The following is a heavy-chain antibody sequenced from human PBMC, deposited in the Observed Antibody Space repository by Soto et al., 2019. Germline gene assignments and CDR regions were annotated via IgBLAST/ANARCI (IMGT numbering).Heavy chain of an antibody. CDR1: GGSISSSSYY. Sequence: SETLSLTCTVSGGSISSSSYYWGWIRQPPGKGLEWIGSIYYSGSTYYNPSLKSRFTISRDNAKNSLFLQMNSLRDEDTAVYDCARVRDGPGPYFDYWGQGTLVTVSS. V-gene: IGHV4-39*02. CDR2: IYYSGST. CDR3: ARVRDGPGPYFDY. J-gene: IGHJ4*02.